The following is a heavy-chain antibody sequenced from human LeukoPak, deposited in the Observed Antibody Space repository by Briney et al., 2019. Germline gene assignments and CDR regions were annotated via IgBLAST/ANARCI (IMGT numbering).Heavy chain of an antibody. V-gene: IGHV3-30*03. CDR2: ISYGGSNK. CDR3: ARGLRVKGRPGYYYYMDV. CDR1: GFTFSSYG. Sequence: PGGSLRLSCAASGFTFSSYGMHWVRQAPGKGLEWVAVISYGGSNKYYADSVKGRFTISRDNSKNTLYLQMNSLRAEDTAVYYCARGLRVKGRPGYYYYMDVWGKGTTVTISS. J-gene: IGHJ6*03. D-gene: IGHD2-21*01.